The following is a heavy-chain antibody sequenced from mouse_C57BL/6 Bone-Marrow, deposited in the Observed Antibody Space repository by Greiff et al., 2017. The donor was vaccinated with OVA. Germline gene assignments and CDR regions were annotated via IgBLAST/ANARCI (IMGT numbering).Heavy chain of an antibody. CDR1: GYTFTSYW. CDR3: ARPYDYDRDYYAMDY. Sequence: QVQLQQPGAELVKPGASVKLSCKASGYTFTSYWMHWVMQRPGQGLEWIGMIHPNSGSTNYNEKFKSKATLTVDKSSSTAYMQLSSLTSEDSAVYYCARPYDYDRDYYAMDYWGQGTSVTVSS. CDR2: IHPNSGST. J-gene: IGHJ4*01. D-gene: IGHD2-4*01. V-gene: IGHV1-64*01.